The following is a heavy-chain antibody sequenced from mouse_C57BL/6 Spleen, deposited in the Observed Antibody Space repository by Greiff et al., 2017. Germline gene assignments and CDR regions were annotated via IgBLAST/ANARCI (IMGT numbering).Heavy chain of an antibody. CDR3: ARGGYYYGRHRYFDV. J-gene: IGHJ1*03. CDR2: IYPGSGST. V-gene: IGHV1-55*01. D-gene: IGHD1-1*01. Sequence: QVQLQQPGAELVKPGASVKMSCKASGYTFTSYWITWVKQRPGQGLEWIGDIYPGSGSTNYNEKFKGKATLTVDTSSSTAYMQLSSLTSEDTAVYYGARGGYYYGRHRYFDVWGTGTTVTVSS. CDR1: GYTFTSYW.